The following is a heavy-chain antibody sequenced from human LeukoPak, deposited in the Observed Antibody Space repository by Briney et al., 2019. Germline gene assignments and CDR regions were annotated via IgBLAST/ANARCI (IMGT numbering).Heavy chain of an antibody. CDR2: IKPDGGEK. V-gene: IGHV3-7*01. D-gene: IGHD3-9*01. J-gene: IGHJ4*02. CDR3: ARNFAIDY. CDR1: GFTFSNYW. Sequence: GGSLRLSCAASGFTFSNYWMTWVRQAPGKGLEWVANIKPDGGEKYSVDSVEGRFTISRDNAKNSLYLQMNSLRAEDTAVYYCARNFAIDYWGQGTLVTVSS.